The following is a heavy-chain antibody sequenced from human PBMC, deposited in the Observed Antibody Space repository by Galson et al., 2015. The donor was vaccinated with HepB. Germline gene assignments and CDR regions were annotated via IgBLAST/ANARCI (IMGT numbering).Heavy chain of an antibody. J-gene: IGHJ6*02. CDR1: GYEFNKYG. Sequence: SVKASCKASGYEFNKYGLSWVRQAPGQGLEWMGWVSGYDGSANYAPKFQDRVTMTTEKSTGTAYMEMRSLRSDDTAVYYCARDSRLELHLNNYYSYGMDVWGQGTAVTVS. D-gene: IGHD1-7*01. V-gene: IGHV1-18*01. CDR2: VSGYDGSA. CDR3: ARDSRLELHLNNYYSYGMDV.